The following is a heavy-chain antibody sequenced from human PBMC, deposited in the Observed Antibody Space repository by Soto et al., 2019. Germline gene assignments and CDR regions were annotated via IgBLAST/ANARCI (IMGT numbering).Heavy chain of an antibody. CDR1: GYTFTSYD. D-gene: IGHD3-10*01. V-gene: IGHV1-8*01. J-gene: IGHJ6*02. Sequence: ASVKVSCKASGYTFTSYDINWVRHATGQGLEWMGWMNPNSGNTGYAQKFQGRVTMTRNTSISTAYMELSRLRSEDTAVYYCARGSGTLYYYSYYYYYRMDVWGQGTTVTVSS. CDR2: MNPNSGNT. CDR3: ARGSGTLYYYSYYYYYRMDV.